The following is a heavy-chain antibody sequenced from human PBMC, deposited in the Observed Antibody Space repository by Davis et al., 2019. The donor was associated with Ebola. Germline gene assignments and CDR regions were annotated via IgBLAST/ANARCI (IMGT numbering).Heavy chain of an antibody. J-gene: IGHJ4*02. CDR1: GYSISSGYY. Sequence: MPSETLSLTCTVSGYSISSGYYWGWIRQPPGKGLEWIGSIYHSGSTYYNPSLKSRVTISVDTSKNQFSLKLSSVTAADTAVYYCARDYVYWGQGILVTVSS. CDR2: IYHSGST. D-gene: IGHD1-14*01. CDR3: ARDYVY. V-gene: IGHV4-38-2*02.